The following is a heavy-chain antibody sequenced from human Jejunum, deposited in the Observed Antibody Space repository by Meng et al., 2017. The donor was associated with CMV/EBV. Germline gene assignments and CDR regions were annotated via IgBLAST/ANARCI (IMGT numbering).Heavy chain of an antibody. CDR3: ARIGRIAVAGTSNYGMDV. Sequence: FSTYTMNCVRQTPGKGLEWVSYISSGSSTTYYADSVRGRITISRDNAKNSLYLQMNSLRAEDTAIYYCARIGRIAVAGTSNYGMDVWGQGTTVTVSS. D-gene: IGHD6-19*01. J-gene: IGHJ6*02. CDR2: ISSGSSTT. V-gene: IGHV3-48*04. CDR1: FSTYT.